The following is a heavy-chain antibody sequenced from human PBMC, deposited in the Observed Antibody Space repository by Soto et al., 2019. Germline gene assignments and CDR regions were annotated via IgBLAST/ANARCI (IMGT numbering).Heavy chain of an antibody. CDR2: INHSGST. D-gene: IGHD3-10*01. CDR3: ARGLRYFVSGSYYGGLLPNWFDP. CDR1: GGSFSGYY. V-gene: IGHV4-34*01. J-gene: IGHJ5*02. Sequence: PSETLSLTCAVYGGSFSGYYWSWIRQPPGKGLEWIGEINHSGSTNYNPSLKSRVTISVDTSKNQFSLKLSSVTAADTAVYYCARGLRYFVSGSYYGGLLPNWFDPWGRGTLVTVSS.